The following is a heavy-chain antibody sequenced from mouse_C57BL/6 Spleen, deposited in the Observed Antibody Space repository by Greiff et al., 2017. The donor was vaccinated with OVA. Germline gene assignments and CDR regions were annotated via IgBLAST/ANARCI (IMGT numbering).Heavy chain of an antibody. CDR2: IYPGSGNT. CDR3: AREEGHLGY. Sequence: QVQLKQSGPELVKPGASVKISCKASGYSFTSYYIHWVKQRPGQGLEWIGWIYPGSGNTKYNEKFKGKATLTADTSSSTAYMQLSSLTSEDSAVYYCAREEGHLGYWGQGTTRTVSS. D-gene: IGHD3-3*01. J-gene: IGHJ2*01. V-gene: IGHV1-66*01. CDR1: GYSFTSYY.